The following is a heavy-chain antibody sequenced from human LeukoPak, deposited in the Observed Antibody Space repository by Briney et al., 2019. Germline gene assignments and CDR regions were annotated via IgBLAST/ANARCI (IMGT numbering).Heavy chain of an antibody. CDR1: GFTFSSYG. CDR2: ISYDGSNK. D-gene: IGHD6-13*01. Sequence: GRSLRLSCAASGFTFSSYGMHWVRQAPGKGLEWGAVISYDGSNKYYADSVKGRFTISRDNSKNTLYLQMNSLRAEDTAVYYCVLHSSSWYFGYWGQGTLVTVSS. CDR3: VLHSSSWYFGY. J-gene: IGHJ4*02. V-gene: IGHV3-30*03.